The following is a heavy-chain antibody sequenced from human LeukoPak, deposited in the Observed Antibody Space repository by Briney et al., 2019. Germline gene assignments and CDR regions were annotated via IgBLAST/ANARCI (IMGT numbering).Heavy chain of an antibody. CDR2: IYPGDSDT. CDR1: GYSFTSHW. Sequence: GESLKTSCKGSGYSFTSHWIGWVRQIPGRGLEWMGMIYPGDSDTRYSPSFQGQVTISADKSISTAYLQWSSLKASDSAIYYCARLGSTGTSPDYWGQGTLVTVSS. J-gene: IGHJ4*02. D-gene: IGHD1-1*01. V-gene: IGHV5-51*01. CDR3: ARLGSTGTSPDY.